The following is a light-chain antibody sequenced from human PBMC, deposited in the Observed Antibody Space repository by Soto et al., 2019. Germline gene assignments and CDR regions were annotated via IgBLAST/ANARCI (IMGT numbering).Light chain of an antibody. CDR1: QSVSRN. J-gene: IGKJ1*01. CDR2: AAS. V-gene: IGKV3-15*01. CDR3: QQYNNWPTIT. Sequence: EIVITQSPATLSVSPGERATLSCRASQSVSRNLAWYQQKPGQAPRLLIYAASTRANGIPARFSGSGSGTEFTLTISSLQSEDFAVYDGQQYNNWPTITFGQGTKVDIK.